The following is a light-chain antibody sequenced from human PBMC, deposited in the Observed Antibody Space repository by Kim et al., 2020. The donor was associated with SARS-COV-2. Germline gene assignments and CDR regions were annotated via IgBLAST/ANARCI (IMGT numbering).Light chain of an antibody. CDR2: EDD. J-gene: IGLJ2*01. CDR3: QSYNRDNVL. CDR1: SGGIDDNY. Sequence: GKSVTISCTRSSGGIDDNYVQWYQQRPGGVPTTVIYEDDRRPSGVSDRFSGSIDNSSTSASLTISGLRTEDEADYYCQSYNRDNVLFGGGTQLTVL. V-gene: IGLV6-57*03.